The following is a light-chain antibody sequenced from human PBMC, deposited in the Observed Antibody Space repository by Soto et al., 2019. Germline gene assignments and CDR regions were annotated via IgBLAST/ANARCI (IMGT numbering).Light chain of an antibody. CDR3: SSYTRTSTVI. CDR2: DVT. V-gene: IGLV2-14*03. J-gene: IGLJ2*01. CDR1: SSDIGGYNF. Sequence: QSVLTQSASVSGSPGQSITISCTGTSSDIGGYNFVSWYQQHPGKAPKVMIYDVTNRPSGVSNRFSGSKSGNTASLTISGLQAEDEADYYCSSYTRTSTVIFGGGTKLTVL.